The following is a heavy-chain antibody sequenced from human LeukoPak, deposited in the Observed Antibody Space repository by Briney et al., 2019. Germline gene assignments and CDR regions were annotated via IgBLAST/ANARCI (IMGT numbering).Heavy chain of an antibody. Sequence: PSETLSLTCAVYGGSLSGYYWSWIRQPPGKGLEWIGEINHSGSTNYNPSLKSRVTISVDTSKNQFSLKLSSVTAADTAVYYCATKGMTTVTALDLWGRGTLVTVST. CDR1: GGSLSGYY. CDR2: INHSGST. D-gene: IGHD4-17*01. CDR3: ATKGMTTVTALDL. J-gene: IGHJ2*01. V-gene: IGHV4-34*01.